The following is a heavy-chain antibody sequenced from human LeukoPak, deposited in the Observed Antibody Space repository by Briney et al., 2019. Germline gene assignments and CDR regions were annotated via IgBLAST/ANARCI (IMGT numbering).Heavy chain of an antibody. CDR1: GCTFSKYW. Sequence: GGALRLSCVGSGCTFSKYWRSWVGQAPGKGLEGVANMKQDGSQQHYVDSVKGRFTISRDNAKNSLYLQMNSLRAEDTAVYYCVRDGGGVAAVWEWEMIHWGQGTLVTVSS. CDR2: MKQDGSQQ. J-gene: IGHJ4*02. D-gene: IGHD6-13*01. V-gene: IGHV3-7*03. CDR3: VRDGGGVAAVWEWEMIH.